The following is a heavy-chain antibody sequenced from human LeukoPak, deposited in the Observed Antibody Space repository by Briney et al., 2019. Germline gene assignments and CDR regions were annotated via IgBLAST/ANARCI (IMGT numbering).Heavy chain of an antibody. D-gene: IGHD3-16*01. V-gene: IGHV3-7*01. Sequence: PGGSLRLSCAASGFTFSDSWMSWVRQAPGKGLEWVANRNQDGRAKDYVDSVKGRFTISRDNARNSLYLQMSSLRAEDTAVYYCATYTHWVAGDVWGQGTTVTVSS. CDR1: GFTFSDSW. J-gene: IGHJ6*02. CDR3: ATYTHWVAGDV. CDR2: RNQDGRAK.